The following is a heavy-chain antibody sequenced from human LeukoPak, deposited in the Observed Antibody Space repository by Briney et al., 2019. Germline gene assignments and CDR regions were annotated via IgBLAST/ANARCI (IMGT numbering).Heavy chain of an antibody. J-gene: IGHJ3*02. CDR1: GFTFSSHG. D-gene: IGHD3-22*01. V-gene: IGHV3-23*01. CDR2: ISPNGVIT. CDR3: AKFLTYYYDSDAFDI. Sequence: PGGSLRLSCAASGFTFSSHGMNWVRQAPGKGLEWVSGISPNGVITYYADSVKGRLTISRDNSKGTVYLQMNSLRAEDTAVYYCAKFLTYYYDSDAFDIWGQGTMVTVSS.